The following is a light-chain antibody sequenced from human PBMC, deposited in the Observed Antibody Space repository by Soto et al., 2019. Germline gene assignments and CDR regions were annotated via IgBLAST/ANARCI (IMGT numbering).Light chain of an antibody. V-gene: IGKV4-1*01. CDR3: QQYYSIPRA. J-gene: IGKJ1*01. Sequence: DIVMTQSPDSLAVSLGERVTINCKSSQSVLYSSNNRNYLAWFQQKPGQPPKLLIYWASTRESGVPDRFSGSGSGTDFTLTISGLQAEDVAVYYCQQYYSIPRAFGQGTRVEIK. CDR1: QSVLYSSNNRNY. CDR2: WAS.